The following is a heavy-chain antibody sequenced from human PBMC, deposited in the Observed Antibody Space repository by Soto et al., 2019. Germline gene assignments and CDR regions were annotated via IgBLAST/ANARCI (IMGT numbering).Heavy chain of an antibody. V-gene: IGHV3-9*01. J-gene: IGHJ4*02. CDR1: GFTFDVYA. Sequence: EVQLVESGGGWVQPGRSLRLSCAASGFTFDVYAMHWVRQAPGKGLEWVSGINYNSGSVGYADSVKGRFTISSDNAKNSPHLQMNRLRAADTDVYYCAKAISLLGWVYLVVEYWGQGTLVTVSP. D-gene: IGHD1-26*01. CDR2: INYNSGSV. CDR3: AKAISLLGWVYLVVEY.